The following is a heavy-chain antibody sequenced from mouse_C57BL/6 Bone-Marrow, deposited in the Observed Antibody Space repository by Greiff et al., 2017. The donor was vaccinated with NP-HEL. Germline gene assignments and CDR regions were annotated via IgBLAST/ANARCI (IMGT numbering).Heavy chain of an antibody. Sequence: VQLQQSGPGLVQPSQSLSITCTVSGFSLTSYGVHWVRQSPGKGLEWLGVIWRGGSTDYNAAFISRLSISKDNSKSQVFFKMNSLQADDTAIADCARTTVGPWFAYWGQGTLVTVSA. V-gene: IGHV2-2*01. CDR3: ARTTVGPWFAY. D-gene: IGHD1-1*01. J-gene: IGHJ3*01. CDR2: IWRGGST. CDR1: GFSLTSYG.